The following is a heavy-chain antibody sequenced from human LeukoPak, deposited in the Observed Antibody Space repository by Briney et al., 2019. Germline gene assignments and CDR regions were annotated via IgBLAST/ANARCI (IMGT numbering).Heavy chain of an antibody. V-gene: IGHV3-53*01. CDR3: ARESLLRGIITRAFDI. CDR1: GFTVSSNY. J-gene: IGHJ3*02. D-gene: IGHD3-10*01. Sequence: PGGSLRLSCAASGFTVSSNYMSWVRQSPGKGLEWVSVIYSGGTTYYADSVMGRFTISRDISKNTLYLQMNSLRAEDTAVYYCARESLLRGIITRAFDIWGQGTKVTVPS. CDR2: IYSGGTT.